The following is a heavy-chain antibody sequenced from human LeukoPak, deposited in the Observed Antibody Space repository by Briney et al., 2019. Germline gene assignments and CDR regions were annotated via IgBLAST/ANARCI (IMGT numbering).Heavy chain of an antibody. D-gene: IGHD2-8*01. Sequence: PGGSLRLSCKASGFTFSSSYMSWVRQAPGKGLEWVSIIYSGGSTYYADSVKGRFTISRDNSMNTLYLQMNSLRAEDTAVYYCARLLLNWGQGTLVTVSS. CDR3: ARLLLN. J-gene: IGHJ1*01. CDR1: GFTFSSSY. CDR2: IYSGGST. V-gene: IGHV3-66*04.